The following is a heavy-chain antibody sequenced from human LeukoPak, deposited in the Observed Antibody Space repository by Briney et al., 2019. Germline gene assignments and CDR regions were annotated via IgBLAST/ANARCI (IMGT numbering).Heavy chain of an antibody. CDR2: IYHSGST. CDR3: ARSSDWDPLDY. J-gene: IGHJ4*02. V-gene: IGHV4-38-2*02. CDR1: GYSISSGYY. Sequence: SETLSLTCTVSGYSISSGYYWGWIRQPPGKGLEWIGNIYHSGSTYYNPSLKSRVTISLDTSKNQFSLRLRSVTAAGTAVYYCARSSDWDPLDYWGQGTLVTVSS. D-gene: IGHD3-9*01.